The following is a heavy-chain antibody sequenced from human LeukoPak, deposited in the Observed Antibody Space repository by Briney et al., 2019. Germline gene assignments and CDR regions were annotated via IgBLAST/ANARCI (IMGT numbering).Heavy chain of an antibody. J-gene: IGHJ4*02. CDR1: GGSISSYY. CDR2: IYYSGST. CDR3: AGSRVDTAMARDY. V-gene: IGHV4-59*01. D-gene: IGHD5-18*01. Sequence: PSETLSLTCTVSGGSISSYYWSWIRQPPGKGLEWIGYIYYSGSTNYNPSLKSRVTISVDTSKNQFSLKLSSVTAADTAVYYCAGSRVDTAMARDYWGQGTLVTVSS.